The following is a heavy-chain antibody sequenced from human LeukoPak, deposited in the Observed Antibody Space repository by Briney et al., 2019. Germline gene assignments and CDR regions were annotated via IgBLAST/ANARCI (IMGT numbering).Heavy chain of an antibody. CDR2: ITSSGSTV. CDR1: GFTFSGYS. V-gene: IGHV3-48*01. D-gene: IGHD2-2*01. J-gene: IGHJ4*02. CDR3: ARSRCSSTSCSSDY. Sequence: QPGGSLRLSCAASGFTFSGYSMNWVRQAPGEGLEWVSYITSSGSTVYYADSVKGRFTISRDNAKNSLCLQMNSLRAEDTAVYYCARSRCSSTSCSSDYWGQGTLVTVSS.